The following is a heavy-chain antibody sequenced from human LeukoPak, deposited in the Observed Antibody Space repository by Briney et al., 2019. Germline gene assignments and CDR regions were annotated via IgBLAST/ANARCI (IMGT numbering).Heavy chain of an antibody. Sequence: GGSLRFCCAASGFTFSSYGMHWVRQAPGKGLEWVAFIRYDGSNKYYADSVKGRFTISRDNSKNTLYLQMNSLRAEDTAVYYCAKDAPAGAGTLGLDYWGQGTLVTVSS. D-gene: IGHD6-13*01. CDR3: AKDAPAGAGTLGLDY. CDR2: IRYDGSNK. CDR1: GFTFSSYG. V-gene: IGHV3-30*02. J-gene: IGHJ4*02.